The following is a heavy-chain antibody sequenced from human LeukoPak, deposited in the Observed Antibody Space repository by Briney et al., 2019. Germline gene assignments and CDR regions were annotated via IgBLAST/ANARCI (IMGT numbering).Heavy chain of an antibody. CDR1: GGSISSSSYY. CDR3: ARDEQYYYCGMDV. V-gene: IGHV4-39*07. Sequence: SETLSLTCTVSGGSISSSSYYWGWIRQPPGKGLEWIGSIYYSGSTYYNPSLKSRVTISVDTSKNQFSLKLSSVTAADTAVYYCARDEQYYYCGMDVWGQGTTVTVSS. D-gene: IGHD1/OR15-1a*01. CDR2: IYYSGST. J-gene: IGHJ6*02.